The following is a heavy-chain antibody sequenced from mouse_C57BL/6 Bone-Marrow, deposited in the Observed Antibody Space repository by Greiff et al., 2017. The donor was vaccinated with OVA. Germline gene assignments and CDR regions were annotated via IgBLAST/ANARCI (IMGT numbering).Heavy chain of an antibody. CDR2: ISSGGDYI. Sequence: EVKLVESGEGLVKPGGSLKLSCAASGFTFSSYAMSWVRQTPEKRLEWVAYISSGGDYIYYADTVKGRFTISRDNASNTLYLQMSSLKSEDTAMYYCTRPYYYGSSWYFDVWGTGTTVTVSS. CDR1: GFTFSSYA. J-gene: IGHJ1*03. CDR3: TRPYYYGSSWYFDV. V-gene: IGHV5-9-1*02. D-gene: IGHD1-1*01.